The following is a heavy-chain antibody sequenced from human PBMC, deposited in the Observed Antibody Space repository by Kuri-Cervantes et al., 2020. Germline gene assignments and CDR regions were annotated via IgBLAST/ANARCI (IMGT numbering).Heavy chain of an antibody. J-gene: IGHJ6*03. V-gene: IGHV7-4-1*01. Sequence: SVKVSCKASGYTFTSYAMNWARQAPGQGLEWMGWINTNTGNPTYAQGFTGRFVFSLDTSVSTAYLQICSLKAEDTAVYYCARADSSSYYYYMDVWGKGTTVTVSS. CDR3: ARADSSSYYYYMDV. CDR2: INTNTGNP. CDR1: GYTFTSYA. D-gene: IGHD6-6*01.